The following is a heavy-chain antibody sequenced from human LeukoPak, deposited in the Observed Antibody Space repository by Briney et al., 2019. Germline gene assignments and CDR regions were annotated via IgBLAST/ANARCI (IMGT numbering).Heavy chain of an antibody. J-gene: IGHJ6*03. CDR3: ARGRRGTIFGVVTSNGCLYYYYYMDV. V-gene: IGHV4-59*01. D-gene: IGHD3-3*01. CDR2: IYYSGST. Sequence: PSETLSLTCTVSGGSISSYYWSWIRQPPGKGLEWIGYIYYSGSTNYNPSLKSRVTISVDTSKNQFSLKLSSVTAADTAVYYCARGRRGTIFGVVTSNGCLYYYYYMDVWGKGTTVAVSS. CDR1: GGSISSYY.